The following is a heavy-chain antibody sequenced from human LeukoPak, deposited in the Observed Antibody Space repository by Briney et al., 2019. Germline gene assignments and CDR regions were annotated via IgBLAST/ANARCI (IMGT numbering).Heavy chain of an antibody. Sequence: GGSLRLSCAVSGFPFSIYEMNWVRQAPGKVLEWVSNIGSSGTTIYYADSVKGRFSISRDNAKNSLYLQMNSLRVEDTAVYYCALLAVASDFDYWGQGALVTVSS. J-gene: IGHJ4*02. V-gene: IGHV3-48*03. CDR3: ALLAVASDFDY. D-gene: IGHD6-19*01. CDR1: GFPFSIYE. CDR2: IGSSGTTI.